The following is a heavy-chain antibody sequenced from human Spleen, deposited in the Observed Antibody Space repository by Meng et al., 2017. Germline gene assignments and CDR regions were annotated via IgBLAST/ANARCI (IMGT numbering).Heavy chain of an antibody. Sequence: QVQLEVSRPCMVEPSQPLPPTCAISGDSVSSNSAAWDWIRQSASRGLEWLERTNYRSKWYNDYAESVKSRIPINPDTSKNQFSLQLNSVTPEDTAVYYCARDDYGAFDYWGQGTLVTVSS. J-gene: IGHJ4*02. CDR3: ARDDYGAFDY. D-gene: IGHD4-17*01. CDR2: TNYRSKWYN. V-gene: IGHV6-1*01. CDR1: GDSVSSNSAA.